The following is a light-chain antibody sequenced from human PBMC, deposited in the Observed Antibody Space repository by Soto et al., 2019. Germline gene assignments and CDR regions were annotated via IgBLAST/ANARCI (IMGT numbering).Light chain of an antibody. CDR2: RAS. V-gene: IGKV1-5*03. CDR3: QQYGFFLT. J-gene: IGKJ2*01. CDR1: QSIDTA. Sequence: DIQMPQSPSTLSASVGDRVTITCRASQSIDTALAWYQQKPGKAPNLLIYRASNLESGVPSRFSGSGSGTEFTLAISSLQPDDFATYYCQQYGFFLTFGQGTKLEIK.